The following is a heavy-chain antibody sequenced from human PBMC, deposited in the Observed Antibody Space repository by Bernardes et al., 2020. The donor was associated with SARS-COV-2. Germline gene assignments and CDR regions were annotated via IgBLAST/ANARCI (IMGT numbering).Heavy chain of an antibody. V-gene: IGHV3-74*01. CDR1: GFTFSRSW. D-gene: IGHD3-22*01. J-gene: IGHJ3*02. Sequence: GGSLRLSCAASGFTFSRSWMHWVRQAPGKGLVWVSRINPDGSATTYGDSVKGRFTISRDNSKNTVYLQMNSLRADDTAVYYCARNGHFYDSAGYQEQDTFDIWGQGTVVTVTS. CDR3: ARNGHFYDSAGYQEQDTFDI. CDR2: INPDGSAT.